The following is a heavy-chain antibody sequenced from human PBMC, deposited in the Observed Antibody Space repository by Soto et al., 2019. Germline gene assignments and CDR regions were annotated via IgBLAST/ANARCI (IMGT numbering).Heavy chain of an antibody. CDR3: ARGLSSAVYDVFYI. CDR2: MNPNSGNT. D-gene: IGHD6-13*01. Sequence: ASVKVSCKAAGYTFTSYDINWVRQATGQGLEWMGWMNPNSGNTGYAQKFQGRVTVTRNTSISTAYMELSSLRSEGTAVYYCARGLSSAVYDVFYIWGPGTIVSVAS. CDR1: GYTFTSYD. V-gene: IGHV1-8*01. J-gene: IGHJ3*02.